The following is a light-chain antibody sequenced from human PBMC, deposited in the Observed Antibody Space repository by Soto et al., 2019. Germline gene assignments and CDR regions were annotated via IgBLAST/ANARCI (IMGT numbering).Light chain of an antibody. Sequence: DIHMTQSPSSLAASVGDRVTITCRASQDISNRLAWYQQKPGKAPNLLICLASTLLSGVPSRFGGSGSGTDFTLSISGLQPEDAATYFCQSYDSVPLSFGGGTRVEIK. J-gene: IGKJ4*01. V-gene: IGKV1-27*01. CDR1: QDISNR. CDR2: LAS. CDR3: QSYDSVPLS.